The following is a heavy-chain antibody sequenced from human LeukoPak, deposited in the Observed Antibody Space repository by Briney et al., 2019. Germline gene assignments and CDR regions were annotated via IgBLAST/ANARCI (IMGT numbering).Heavy chain of an antibody. J-gene: IGHJ4*02. CDR2: INPNSGDT. CDR3: ARATTLMVRGVIDY. V-gene: IGHV1-2*02. D-gene: IGHD3-10*01. CDR1: GYIFTGYY. Sequence: ASVKVSCKASGYIFTGYYMHWVRQAPGQGLEWMGWINPNSGDTNYAQKFQGRVTMTRDTSISTAYMELSRLRSDDTAVYYCARATTLMVRGVIDYWGQGTLVTVSS.